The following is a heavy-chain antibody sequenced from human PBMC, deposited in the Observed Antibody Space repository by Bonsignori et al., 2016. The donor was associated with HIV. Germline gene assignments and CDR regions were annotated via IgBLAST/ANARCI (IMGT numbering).Heavy chain of an antibody. CDR2: INPKSGGT. CDR1: GFDFNDFN. Sequence: QEQLVQSGAELKKPGALVKVSCKASGFDFNDFNIHWVRQAPGQGLEWMGRINPKSGGTKYGQKFQGRVAMARDTSASMVSMELTRLTFDDTATYFCVRDVWGHWFFDLWGRGTLVVVSP. J-gene: IGHJ2*01. CDR3: VRDVWGHWFFDL. D-gene: IGHD3-16*01. V-gene: IGHV1-2*06.